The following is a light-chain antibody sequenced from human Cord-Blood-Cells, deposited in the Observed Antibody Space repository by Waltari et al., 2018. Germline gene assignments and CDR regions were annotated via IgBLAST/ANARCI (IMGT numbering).Light chain of an antibody. CDR1: SSDVGGYNY. CDR2: DVS. CDR3: SSYTSSSTLV. J-gene: IGLJ3*02. V-gene: IGLV2-14*01. Sequence: QSALTQPASVSGSPGQSITISCTGTSSDVGGYNYVSWYQQHPGKAPKLHVYDVSKPPSGVSNRFSGSKSGNTASLTISGLQAEDEADYYCSSYTSSSTLVFGGGTKLTVL.